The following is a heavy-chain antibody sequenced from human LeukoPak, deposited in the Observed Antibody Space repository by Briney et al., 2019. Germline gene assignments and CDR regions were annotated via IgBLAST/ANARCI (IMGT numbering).Heavy chain of an antibody. CDR3: ARHRLLQSPSDWFDP. D-gene: IGHD2/OR15-2a*01. CDR1: GYTFTSYG. CDR2: ISAYNGNT. Sequence: ASVKVSCKASGYTFTSYGISWVRQAPGQGLEWMGWISAYNGNTNYAQKLQGRVTMTTDTSTSTAYMELRSLRSDDTAVYYCARHRLLQSPSDWFDPWGQGTLVTASS. V-gene: IGHV1-18*01. J-gene: IGHJ5*02.